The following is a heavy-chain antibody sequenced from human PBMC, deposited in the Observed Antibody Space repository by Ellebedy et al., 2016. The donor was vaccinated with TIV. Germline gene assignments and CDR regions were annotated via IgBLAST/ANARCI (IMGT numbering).Heavy chain of an antibody. Sequence: MPSETLSLTCTVSGGSISSYYWSWIRQPPGKGLEWIGYIYYSGSTNYNPSLKSRVTISVDTSKNQFSLKLRSVTAADTAVYYCARGGGSGYCSSTSCYHPLGYFDYWGQGTLVTVSS. CDR2: IYYSGST. V-gene: IGHV4-59*12. J-gene: IGHJ4*02. CDR1: GGSISSYY. CDR3: ARGGGSGYCSSTSCYHPLGYFDY. D-gene: IGHD2-2*01.